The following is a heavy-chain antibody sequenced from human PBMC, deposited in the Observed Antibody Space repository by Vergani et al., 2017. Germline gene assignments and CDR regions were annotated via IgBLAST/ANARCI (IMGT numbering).Heavy chain of an antibody. CDR3: ARLRCSSWSNYYYYMDV. J-gene: IGHJ6*03. CDR1: GFSASSSGVG. V-gene: IGHV2-26*01. CDR2: MFSNDVK. D-gene: IGHD6-13*01. Sequence: QITLKESGPTLVKPTQTLTLTCTVSGFSASSSGVGVSWIRQPPGKPLEWLVTMFSNDVKSYSASLKNRLTISKDPSKSQVVLSMTNMDPVDAGTYYWARLRCSSWSNYYYYMDVWGKGTTVTVSS.